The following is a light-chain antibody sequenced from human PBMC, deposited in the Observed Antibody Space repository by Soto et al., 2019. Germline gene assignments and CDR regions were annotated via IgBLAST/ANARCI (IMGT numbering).Light chain of an antibody. CDR1: SSDVGGYNY. CDR2: DVS. V-gene: IGLV2-14*01. CDR3: SSYTSASTYV. Sequence: QSALTQPASVSGSPGQSITISCTGTSSDVGGYNYVSWYQQHPGNAPKLMIYDVSNRPSGVSNRFSGSKSGNTASLTISGIQAEDEADYYCSSYTSASTYVFGTGTKVTVL. J-gene: IGLJ1*01.